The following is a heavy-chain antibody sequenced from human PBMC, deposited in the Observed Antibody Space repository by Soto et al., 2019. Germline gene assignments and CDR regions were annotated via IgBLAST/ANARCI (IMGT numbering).Heavy chain of an antibody. CDR1: VFSRSTSGLA. J-gene: IGHJ4*02. D-gene: IGHD6-19*01. V-gene: IGHV2-5*02. CDR3: AHSPPLGWGYSSGWYADF. CDR2: LYLDDDK. Sequence: QIPLKASGPTLAKPTQHVTLTCTFPVFSRSTSGLAVGWIRHPPGKALDWLALLYLDDDKRYSPSLKSRLTITQNTSKNQAVLTMRNLDPLDTATYYCAHSPPLGWGYSSGWYADFWGQGTLVTVSS.